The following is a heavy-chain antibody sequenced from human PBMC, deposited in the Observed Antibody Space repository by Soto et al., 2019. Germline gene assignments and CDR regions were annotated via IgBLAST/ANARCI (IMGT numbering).Heavy chain of an antibody. V-gene: IGHV4-59*01. Sequence: SETLSLTCTVSGGSISSYYWSWIRQPPGKGLEWIGYIYYSGSTNYNPSLKSRVTISVDTSKNQFSLKLSSVTAADTAVYYCAREAYCGGDCYSLGYYGMDVWGQGTTVTVSS. CDR2: IYYSGST. J-gene: IGHJ6*02. CDR1: GGSISSYY. D-gene: IGHD2-21*02. CDR3: AREAYCGGDCYSLGYYGMDV.